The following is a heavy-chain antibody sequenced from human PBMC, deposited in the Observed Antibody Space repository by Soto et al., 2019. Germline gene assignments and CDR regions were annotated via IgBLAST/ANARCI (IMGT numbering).Heavy chain of an antibody. V-gene: IGHV3-74*01. CDR2: INSDGSST. Sequence: GGSLRLSCAASGFTFSSYWMHWVRQAPGKGLVWVSRINSDGSSTSYADSVKGRFTISRDNAKNTLYLQMNSLRAEDTAVYYCARAELVRGKHYYYYMDVWGKGTTVTVSS. D-gene: IGHD6-6*01. CDR3: ARAELVRGKHYYYYMDV. CDR1: GFTFSSYW. J-gene: IGHJ6*03.